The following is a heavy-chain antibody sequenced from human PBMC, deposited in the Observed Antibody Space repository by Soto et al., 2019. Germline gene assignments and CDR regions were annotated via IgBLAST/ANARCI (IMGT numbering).Heavy chain of an antibody. Sequence: PSETLSLTCTVSSGSISVTDVFWGWFRQPPGKGLEWIGNVDYSGTAYFSPSLATRVTFHVDTSKNQFSLTLYSVTAADTAVYYCARITGRHLDYWGQGSLVTVSS. J-gene: IGHJ4*02. CDR1: SGSISVTDVF. V-gene: IGHV4-39*01. CDR3: ARITGRHLDY. CDR2: VDYSGTA. D-gene: IGHD1-20*01.